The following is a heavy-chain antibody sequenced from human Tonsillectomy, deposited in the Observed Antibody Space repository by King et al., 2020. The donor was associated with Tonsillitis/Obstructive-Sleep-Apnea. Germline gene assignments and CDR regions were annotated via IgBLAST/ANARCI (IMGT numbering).Heavy chain of an antibody. Sequence: QLQESGPGLVKPSQTLSLTCTVSGGSISSGGYYWSWIRQHPGKGLEWIGYIYYSGSTYYNPSLKSRVTISVDTSKNQFSLKLSSVTAADTAVYYCARDALGYCSGGRCSHFDYWGQGTLVTVSS. J-gene: IGHJ4*02. CDR2: IYYSGST. CDR1: GGSISSGGYY. CDR3: ARDALGYCSGGRCSHFDY. V-gene: IGHV4-31*03. D-gene: IGHD2-15*01.